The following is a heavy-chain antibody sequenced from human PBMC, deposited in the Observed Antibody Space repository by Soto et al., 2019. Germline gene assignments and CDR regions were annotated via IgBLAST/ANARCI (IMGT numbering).Heavy chain of an antibody. CDR2: IYYSGST. J-gene: IGHJ6*02. D-gene: IGHD3-22*01. Sequence: SETLSLTCTVSGGSISSYYWSWIRQPPGKGLEWIGYIYYSGSTNYNPSLKSRVTISVDTSKNQFSLKLSSVTAADTAVYYCARDCRHGLFCLYGMDVWGQGTTVTVS. CDR1: GGSISSYY. V-gene: IGHV4-59*01. CDR3: ARDCRHGLFCLYGMDV.